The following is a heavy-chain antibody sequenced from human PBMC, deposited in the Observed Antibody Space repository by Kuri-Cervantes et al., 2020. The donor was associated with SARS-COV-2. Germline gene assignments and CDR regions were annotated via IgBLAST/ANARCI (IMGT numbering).Heavy chain of an antibody. V-gene: IGHV3-23*01. CDR1: GFTFSSYW. J-gene: IGHJ4*02. Sequence: GGSLRLSCAASGFTFSSYWLSWVRQAPGKGLEWVSAISGSGGSKYYADSVKGRFTISRDNSKNALYLQINSLRAEDTVVYCCAKASRPQDYDFWSGYYSDFEYWGQGTLVTVSS. D-gene: IGHD3-3*01. CDR2: ISGSGGSK. CDR3: AKASRPQDYDFWSGYYSDFEY.